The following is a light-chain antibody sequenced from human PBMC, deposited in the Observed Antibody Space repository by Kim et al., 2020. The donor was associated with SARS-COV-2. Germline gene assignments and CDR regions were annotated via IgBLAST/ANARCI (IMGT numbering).Light chain of an antibody. Sequence: QSVLTQPPSVSGAPGQRVTISCTGSSSNIGAGYDVHWYQQLPGTAPKLLIYGNSNRPSGVPDRFSGSKSGTSASLAITGLQAEDEADYYCQSYDSSLSGWVFGCGSQLTVL. J-gene: IGLJ3*02. V-gene: IGLV1-40*01. CDR3: QSYDSSLSGWV. CDR1: SSNIGAGYD. CDR2: GNS.